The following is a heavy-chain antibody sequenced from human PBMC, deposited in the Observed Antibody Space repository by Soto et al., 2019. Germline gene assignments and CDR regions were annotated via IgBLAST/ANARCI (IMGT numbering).Heavy chain of an antibody. V-gene: IGHV3-23*01. J-gene: IGHJ5*02. CDR1: GFTFSSYA. Sequence: GSLRLSCAASGFTFSSYAMSWVRQAPGKGLEWVSAISGSGGSTYYADSVKGRFTISRDNSKNTLYLQMNSLRAEDTAVYYCANSYSSSWYPGLFDPWGQGTPVTVSS. CDR3: ANSYSSSWYPGLFDP. CDR2: ISGSGGST. D-gene: IGHD6-13*01.